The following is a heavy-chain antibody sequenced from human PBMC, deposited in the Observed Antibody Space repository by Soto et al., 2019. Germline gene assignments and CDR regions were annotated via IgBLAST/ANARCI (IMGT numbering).Heavy chain of an antibody. CDR2: TYPGDSDT. Sequence: GESLKISCKGSGYSFTSYWIGWVRQMPGKGLEWMGITYPGDSDTRYSPSFQGQVTISADKSISTAYLQWSSLKASDTAMYYCASRNCTNGVCSKQGVDYYYGMDVWGQGTTVTVSS. V-gene: IGHV5-51*01. CDR3: ASRNCTNGVCSKQGVDYYYGMDV. CDR1: GYSFTSYW. D-gene: IGHD2-8*01. J-gene: IGHJ6*02.